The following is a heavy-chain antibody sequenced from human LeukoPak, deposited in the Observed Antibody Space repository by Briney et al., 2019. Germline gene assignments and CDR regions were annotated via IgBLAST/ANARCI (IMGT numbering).Heavy chain of an antibody. Sequence: GSLRLSCAASGFTLSSYAMGLVRQAPGKGVEWVSAIRCSGGSTYYADSVKGRFTISRDNSKNTLYLQMNSLRAEDTAVYYCAKGGLAYYYDSSGYGNYFDYWGQGTLVTVSS. D-gene: IGHD3-22*01. CDR1: GFTLSSYA. V-gene: IGHV3-23*01. CDR3: AKGGLAYYYDSSGYGNYFDY. J-gene: IGHJ4*02. CDR2: IRCSGGST.